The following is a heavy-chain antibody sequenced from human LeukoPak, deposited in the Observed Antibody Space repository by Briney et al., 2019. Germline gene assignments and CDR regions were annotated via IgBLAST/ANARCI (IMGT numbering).Heavy chain of an antibody. D-gene: IGHD6-13*01. CDR2: INPNSGGT. CDR3: ARSSRGIAAASFDP. Sequence: ARASLPRKYCGEAFTGGYVCRVRQAPGQGIERMGWINPNSGGTNYAQKFQGRVTMTRDTSISTAYLELSRLRSDDTAVYYCARSSRGIAAASFDPWGQGTLVTVSS. J-gene: IGHJ5*02. V-gene: IGHV1-2*02. CDR1: GEAFTGGY.